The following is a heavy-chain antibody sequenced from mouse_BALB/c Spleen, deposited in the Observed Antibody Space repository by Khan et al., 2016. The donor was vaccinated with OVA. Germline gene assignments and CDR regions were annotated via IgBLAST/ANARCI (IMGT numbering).Heavy chain of an antibody. CDR2: IWNDGST. D-gene: IGHD2-10*01. CDR3: ARQPYYHYNIMDY. Sequence: QVQLKDSGPGLVAPSQSLSITCTISGFSLTNYGVHWVRQPPGKGLEWLVVIWNDGSTTYNSTPKSRLTISKDNSKNQVFLKMNSLQTDDTAVYFCARQPYYHYNIMDYWGQGTSVTVSS. CDR1: GFSLTNYG. V-gene: IGHV2-6-1*01. J-gene: IGHJ4*01.